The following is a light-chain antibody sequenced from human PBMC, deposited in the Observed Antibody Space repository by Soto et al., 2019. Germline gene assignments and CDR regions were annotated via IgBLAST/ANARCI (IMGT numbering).Light chain of an antibody. Sequence: EIVLTQSPGTLSLSPGEIATLSWRASQSVSSSYLAWYQQKPGQAPRLLIYGTSSRATGIPDRFSGSGSGTDFTLTISRLEAEDFAVYYCQQYGSSPITFGQGTRLEIK. CDR1: QSVSSSY. CDR3: QQYGSSPIT. J-gene: IGKJ5*01. CDR2: GTS. V-gene: IGKV3-20*01.